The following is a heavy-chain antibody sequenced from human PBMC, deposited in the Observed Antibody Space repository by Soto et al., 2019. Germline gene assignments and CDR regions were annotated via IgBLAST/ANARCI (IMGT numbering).Heavy chain of an antibody. CDR1: GFTFSSYG. CDR2: ISYDGSNK. CDR3: ANLGWPSLDQPRTYYYYGMDV. Sequence: GGSLRLSCAASGFTFSSYGMHWVRQAPGKGLEWVAVISYDGSNKYYADYVKGRFTISRDNSKNTLYLQMNSLKAEDTDEYYCANLGWPSLDQPRTYYYYGMDVWGQGTTVTVSS. J-gene: IGHJ6*02. D-gene: IGHD3-3*01. V-gene: IGHV3-30*18.